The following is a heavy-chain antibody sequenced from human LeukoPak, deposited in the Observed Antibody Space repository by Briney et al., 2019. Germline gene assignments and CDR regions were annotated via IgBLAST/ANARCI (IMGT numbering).Heavy chain of an antibody. J-gene: IGHJ3*02. V-gene: IGHV3-30-3*01. D-gene: IGHD3-3*01. CDR2: ISYDGSNK. Sequence: GGSLRLSCAASGFTFSSYWMSWVRQAPGKGLEWVAVISYDGSNKYYADSVKGRFTISRDNSKNTLYLQMNSLRAEDTAVYYCARAGWGYDFWSGPPDTSTSRDTNKNFDIWGQGTMVTVSS. CDR3: ARAGWGYDFWSGPPDTSTSRDTNKNFDI. CDR1: GFTFSSYW.